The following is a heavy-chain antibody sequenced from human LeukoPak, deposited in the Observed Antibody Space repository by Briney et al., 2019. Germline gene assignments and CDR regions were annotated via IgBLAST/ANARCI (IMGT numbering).Heavy chain of an antibody. Sequence: GAFLRGSCASSVFTFSSYWLQWVRQAPGKGLGWVSRITSDGSSTSYADSVRGRFTISRDNAKNTLYLQTNSLRAEDTAVYYCARGGRFLEWLLYPHYYYMDVWGKGTTVTVSS. CDR1: VFTFSSYW. CDR2: ITSDGSST. V-gene: IGHV3-74*01. J-gene: IGHJ6*03. D-gene: IGHD3-3*01. CDR3: ARGGRFLEWLLYPHYYYMDV.